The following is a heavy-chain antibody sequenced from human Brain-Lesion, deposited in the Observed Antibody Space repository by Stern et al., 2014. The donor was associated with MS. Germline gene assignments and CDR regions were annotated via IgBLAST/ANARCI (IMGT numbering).Heavy chain of an antibody. Sequence: EDQLVESGGGLVQPGGSLRLSCAASGFTFSNYWLPWVRQAQGKGLVWVSRVNNDGRRTSYADSVKGRFTMSRDNAKNTLYLQMNSLRVEDTAIYYCARGERWFDSWGQGTLVTVSS. CDR3: ARGERWFDS. J-gene: IGHJ5*01. CDR1: GFTFSNYW. D-gene: IGHD3-10*01. CDR2: VNNDGRRT. V-gene: IGHV3-74*02.